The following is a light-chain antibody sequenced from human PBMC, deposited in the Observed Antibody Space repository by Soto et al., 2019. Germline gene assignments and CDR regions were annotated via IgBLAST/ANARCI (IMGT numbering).Light chain of an antibody. CDR2: DVT. J-gene: IGLJ1*01. Sequence: QSALTQPRSVSGSPGQSVTISCTGTNSDVGRYNFVSWYQQYPGKVPKLMIYDVTKRSSGVPDRFSGSKSGNTASLTISGVQAEEEADYYCCSYADTFYVFGTGTKVTVL. CDR3: CSYADTFYV. CDR1: NSDVGRYNF. V-gene: IGLV2-11*01.